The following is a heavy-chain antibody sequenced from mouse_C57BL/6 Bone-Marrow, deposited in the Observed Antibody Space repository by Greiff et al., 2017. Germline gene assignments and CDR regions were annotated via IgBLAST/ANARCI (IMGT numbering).Heavy chain of an antibody. Sequence: EVQLQQSGPELVKPGASVKISCKASGYTFTDYYMNWVKQSHGKSLEWIGDINPNNGGTSYNQKFKGKATLTVDQSSSTAYMELRSLTSEDSAVDYCARVDYDAWFAYWGQGTLVTVSA. J-gene: IGHJ3*01. CDR3: ARVDYDAWFAY. CDR1: GYTFTDYY. V-gene: IGHV1-26*01. D-gene: IGHD2-4*01. CDR2: INPNNGGT.